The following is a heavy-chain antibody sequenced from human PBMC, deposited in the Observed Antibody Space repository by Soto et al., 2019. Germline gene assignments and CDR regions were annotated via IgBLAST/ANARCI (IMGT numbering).Heavy chain of an antibody. Sequence: EVHLVESGGGLVKPGGSLRLSCSASGFPFSSYTMYWVRQAPGKGLEWVSSITTSSTRSIFYADSVKGRFTISRNNAKSILYLHMKRLRVEATAVYYWARDDPIFGAIPRIDIWGKGTTVTVSS. CDR3: ARDDPIFGAIPRIDI. CDR2: ITTSSTRSI. D-gene: IGHD3-3*01. J-gene: IGHJ6*04. V-gene: IGHV3-21*06. CDR1: GFPFSSYT.